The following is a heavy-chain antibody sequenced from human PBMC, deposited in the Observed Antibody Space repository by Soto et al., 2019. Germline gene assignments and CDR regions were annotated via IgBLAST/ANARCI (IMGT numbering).Heavy chain of an antibody. CDR3: ARDTSGWSLNGLDV. CDR2: INPGGGSA. J-gene: IGHJ6*02. CDR1: GSAITRYY. D-gene: IGHD6-19*01. Sequence: QVDLVQSGAEVKKPGASVTISCKASGSAITRYYIHWVRQAPGRGLEWMGIINPGGGSAIYAQKFKDRVTIEKDTSTGTVYMELRSLRTEDTAVYYCARDTSGWSLNGLDVWGQGTTVNVSS. V-gene: IGHV1-46*01.